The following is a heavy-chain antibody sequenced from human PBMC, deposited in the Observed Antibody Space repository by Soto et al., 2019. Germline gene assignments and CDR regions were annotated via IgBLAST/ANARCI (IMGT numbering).Heavy chain of an antibody. J-gene: IGHJ2*01. CDR2: VNHSGST. Sequence: QVELQQWGTGLLKPSETLSLTCAVYGGSFSDYYWSWIRQSPEKGLEWIGEVNHSGSTNYDPSLKSRVAISVEVSKNQFSLKLNSMTAADTAVYFCARNKKVVVLSKYWYFDLWGRGTLVTVSS. CDR1: GGSFSDYY. D-gene: IGHD2-15*01. V-gene: IGHV4-34*01. CDR3: ARNKKVVVLSKYWYFDL.